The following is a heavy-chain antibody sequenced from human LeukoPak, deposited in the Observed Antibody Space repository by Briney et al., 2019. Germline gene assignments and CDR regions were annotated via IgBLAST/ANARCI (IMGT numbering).Heavy chain of an antibody. V-gene: IGHV4-59*01. D-gene: IGHD5-18*01. J-gene: IGHJ4*02. Sequence: SETLSLTCTVSGGSITSYYWSWIRQPPGKGLEWIGSIYYSGSTNYNPSLKSRVTISVDTSKNQFSLKLSSVTAADTALYYCARENGYRYDYWGQGTLVTVSS. CDR1: GGSITSYY. CDR2: IYYSGST. CDR3: ARENGYRYDY.